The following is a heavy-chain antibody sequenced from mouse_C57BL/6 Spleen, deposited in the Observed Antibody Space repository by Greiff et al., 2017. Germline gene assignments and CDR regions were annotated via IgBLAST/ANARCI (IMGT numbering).Heavy chain of an antibody. V-gene: IGHV5-17*01. Sequence: DVMLVESGGGLVKPGGSLTLSCAASGFTFSDYGMHWVRQAPEKGLEWVAYISSGSSTIYYADTVKGRVTISRDNAKNTLFLQMPSRRSEDTAMYYCARRPRSYAMDCWGQGTSVTVSS. CDR2: ISSGSSTI. CDR3: ARRPRSYAMDC. CDR1: GFTFSDYG. J-gene: IGHJ4*01.